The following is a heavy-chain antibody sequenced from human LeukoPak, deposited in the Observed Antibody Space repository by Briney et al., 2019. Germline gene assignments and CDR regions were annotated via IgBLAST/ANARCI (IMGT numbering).Heavy chain of an antibody. CDR1: GFTFSSYG. CDR3: AKGLRYFDWLSH. V-gene: IGHV3-30*18. Sequence: PGGSLRLSYAASGFTFSSYGMHWVRQAPGKGLEWVAVISYDGSNKYYADSVKGRFTISRVNSKNTLYLQMNSLRAEDTAVYYCAKGLRYFDWLSHWGQGTLVTVSS. D-gene: IGHD3-9*01. J-gene: IGHJ5*02. CDR2: ISYDGSNK.